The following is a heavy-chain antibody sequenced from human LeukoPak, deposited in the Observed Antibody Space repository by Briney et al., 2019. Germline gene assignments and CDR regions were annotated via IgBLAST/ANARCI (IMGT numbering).Heavy chain of an antibody. CDR3: AREHSYYDSSGYYYGSGYFDY. CDR2: IYYSGST. J-gene: IGHJ4*02. V-gene: IGHV4-59*01. Sequence: SETLSLTCTVSGGCMSTYYWSWIRQPPGKGLEWIGYIYYSGSTNYNPSLKSRVIISVDTSKNQFSLKLSSVTAADTAVYSCAREHSYYDSSGYYYGSGYFDYWGQGTLVTVSS. D-gene: IGHD3-22*01. CDR1: GGCMSTYY.